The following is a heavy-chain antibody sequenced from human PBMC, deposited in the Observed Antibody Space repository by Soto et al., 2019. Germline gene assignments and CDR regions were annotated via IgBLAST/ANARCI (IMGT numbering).Heavy chain of an antibody. D-gene: IGHD3-22*01. CDR1: GYTFSTYA. J-gene: IGHJ6*02. V-gene: IGHV1-18*01. CDR3: ARDGSSGYYDDYYYGMDV. Sequence: QVQLVQSGAEVKKPGASVKVSCKSSGYTFSTYAISWVRQPPGQGLEWMGWINPDNADTNYAHNFQGRVPMTTDTSTNTVYMELRRLRSDDTAIYFCARDGSSGYYDDYYYGMDVWGQGTTVTVSS. CDR2: INPDNADT.